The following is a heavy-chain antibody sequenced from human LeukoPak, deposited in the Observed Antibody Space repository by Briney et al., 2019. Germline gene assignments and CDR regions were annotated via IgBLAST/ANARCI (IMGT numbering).Heavy chain of an antibody. V-gene: IGHV4-59*01. D-gene: IGHD3-22*01. CDR1: GGSISGYF. Sequence: SETLSLTCTLSGGSISGYFWSWIRQPPGKGLEWIGYISYNGSTNYNPSLKSRVTISVDTSKNQFSLKLTSVTVADTAVYYCARATKIRRYYYDSSAYYYSVFDISGQGTMVTVSS. CDR2: ISYNGST. CDR3: ARATKIRRYYYDSSAYYYSVFDI. J-gene: IGHJ3*02.